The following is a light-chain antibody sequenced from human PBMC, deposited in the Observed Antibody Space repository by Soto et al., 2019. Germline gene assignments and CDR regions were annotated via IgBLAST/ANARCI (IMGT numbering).Light chain of an antibody. Sequence: DIQMTQSPSSLSASVGDRVTITCQASQDISNYLNWYQQKPGKAPKLLIYDASNLETGVPSRFSGSGSGTDFTFTISSLQPEDIATYYCQHEITFGPGTKVDIK. V-gene: IGKV1-33*01. CDR1: QDISNY. J-gene: IGKJ3*01. CDR2: DAS. CDR3: QHEIT.